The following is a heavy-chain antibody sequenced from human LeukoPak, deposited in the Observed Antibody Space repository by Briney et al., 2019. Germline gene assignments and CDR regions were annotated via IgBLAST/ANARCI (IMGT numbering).Heavy chain of an antibody. CDR1: GFTSSNYN. CDR3: EAGHFDY. D-gene: IGHD6-19*01. V-gene: IGHV3-64*03. Sequence: PGGSLRLSCSASGFTSSNYNIHWVRQAPGKGLEYVSAITDNGLRTYYVDSVRGRFTISRDNSKNTVYLQMSSLRPGDTAVYYCEAGHFDYWGQGTLVTVSS. J-gene: IGHJ4*02. CDR2: ITDNGLRT.